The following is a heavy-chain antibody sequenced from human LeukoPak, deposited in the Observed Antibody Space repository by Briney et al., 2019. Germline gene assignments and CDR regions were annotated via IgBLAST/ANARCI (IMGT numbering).Heavy chain of an antibody. D-gene: IGHD1-26*01. CDR3: ARGAPSGSYYY. J-gene: IGHJ4*02. CDR2: INSDGRSA. CDR1: GFTFSSYW. V-gene: IGHV3-74*01. Sequence: GGSLRLSCAASGFTFSSYWMHWVRQAPGKGLEWVSRINSDGRSATYADSVKGRFTISRDNVKNTLYLQMNSLRAEDTAVYYCARGAPSGSYYYWGQGTLVTVSS.